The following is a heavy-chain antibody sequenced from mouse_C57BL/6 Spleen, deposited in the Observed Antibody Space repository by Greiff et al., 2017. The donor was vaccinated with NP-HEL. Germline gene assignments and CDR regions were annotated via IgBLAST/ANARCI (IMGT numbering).Heavy chain of an antibody. J-gene: IGHJ2*01. V-gene: IGHV1-52*01. Sequence: QVQLQQPGAELVRPGSSVKLSCKASGYTFTSYWMHWVKQRPIQGLEWIGNIDPSDSETHYNQKFKDKATLTVDKSSSTAYMQLSSQTSEDSAVYHCAMFYCNCGGYCDYWRQGTTLTVSS. D-gene: IGHD2-1*01. CDR2: IDPSDSET. CDR3: AMFYCNCGGYCDY. CDR1: GYTFTSYW.